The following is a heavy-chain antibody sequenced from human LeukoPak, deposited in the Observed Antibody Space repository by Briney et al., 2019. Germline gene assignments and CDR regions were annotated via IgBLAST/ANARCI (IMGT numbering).Heavy chain of an antibody. Sequence: ASVKVSCKASGGTFSSHAISWVRQAPGQGLEWMGGIIPIFGTANYAQKFQGRVTITADESTSTAYMELSSLRSEDTAVYYCARERDSGSYYDWFDPWGQGTLVTVSS. CDR1: GGTFSSHA. D-gene: IGHD1-26*01. CDR2: IIPIFGTA. V-gene: IGHV1-69*13. CDR3: ARERDSGSYYDWFDP. J-gene: IGHJ5*02.